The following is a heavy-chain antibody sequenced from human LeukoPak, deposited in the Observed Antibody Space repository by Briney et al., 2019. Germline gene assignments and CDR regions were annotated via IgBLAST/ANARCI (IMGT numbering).Heavy chain of an antibody. D-gene: IGHD2-21*01. CDR3: ARDVALDDTFDI. CDR1: GYTFNDYY. Sequence: ASVKVSCKTSGYTFNDYYIHWVRQAPGQGLEWMGWINPKSGGTNFAQKFQGRVTMTRDTSINTLFMELSRLRSDDTAVYYCARDVALDDTFDIWGQGTMVTVSS. CDR2: INPKSGGT. J-gene: IGHJ3*02. V-gene: IGHV1-2*02.